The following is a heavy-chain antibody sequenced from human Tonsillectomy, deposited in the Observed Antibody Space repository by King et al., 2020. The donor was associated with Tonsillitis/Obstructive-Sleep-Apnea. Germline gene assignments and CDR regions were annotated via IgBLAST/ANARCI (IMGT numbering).Heavy chain of an antibody. Sequence: QLQESGPGLVKPSETLSLTCTVSGDSISSSSYYWDWIRQPPGKGLEWIGSIYSSGSTYYNPSLKSRVTISVDTSKNQFSLKLSSVTAADTAVYYCAREVLWGSYRFPYFDQWGHGTLVTVSS. J-gene: IGHJ4*01. CDR2: IYSSGST. CDR1: GDSISSSSYY. V-gene: IGHV4-39*02. D-gene: IGHD3-16*02. CDR3: AREVLWGSYRFPYFDQ.